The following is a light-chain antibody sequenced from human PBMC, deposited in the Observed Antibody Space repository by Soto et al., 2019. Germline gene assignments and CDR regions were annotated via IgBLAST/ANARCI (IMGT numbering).Light chain of an antibody. J-gene: IGKJ4*01. CDR3: QQYNTYPLT. CDR2: KAS. V-gene: IGKV1-5*03. CDR1: QSISTW. Sequence: DIQMTQSPSTLSASVGDRVTITCRASQSISTWLAWYQQKPGKAPKLLIYKASSLEGGVPSRFSGSGSGTEFNITVSSLRPDDFATYYCQQYNTYPLTFGGGTTVEIQ.